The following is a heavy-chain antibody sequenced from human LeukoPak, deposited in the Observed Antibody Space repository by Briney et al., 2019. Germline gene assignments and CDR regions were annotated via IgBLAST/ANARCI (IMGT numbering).Heavy chain of an antibody. V-gene: IGHV3-23*01. CDR2: ISGSGGST. CDR1: GFTFSSYA. CDR3: AKTLLGGYSSSWYNLGY. Sequence: GGPLRLSCAASGFTFSSYAMSWVRQAPGKGLEWVSAISGSGGSTYYADSVKGRFTISRDNSKNTLYLQMNSLRAEDTAVYYCAKTLLGGYSSSWYNLGYWGQGTLVTVSS. D-gene: IGHD6-13*01. J-gene: IGHJ4*02.